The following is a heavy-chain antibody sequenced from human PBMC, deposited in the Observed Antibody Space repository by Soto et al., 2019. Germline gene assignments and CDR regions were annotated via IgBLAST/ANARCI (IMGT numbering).Heavy chain of an antibody. Sequence: GGSLRLSCAASGFTFSSYGMHCVRQAPGKGLEWVAVIWYDGSNKYYADSVKGRFTISIDNSKNTLYLQMNSLRAEDTAVYYCARDWRGIAAAGTYYYYGMEVWGQGTTVTVSS. J-gene: IGHJ6*02. CDR1: GFTFSSYG. CDR3: ARDWRGIAAAGTYYYYGMEV. CDR2: IWYDGSNK. D-gene: IGHD6-13*01. V-gene: IGHV3-33*01.